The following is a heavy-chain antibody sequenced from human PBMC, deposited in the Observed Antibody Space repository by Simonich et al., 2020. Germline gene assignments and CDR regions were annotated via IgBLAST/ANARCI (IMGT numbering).Heavy chain of an antibody. CDR2: IYYSGGT. J-gene: IGHJ4*02. CDR3: ARQRVLMVYAIDY. V-gene: IGHV4-39*01. D-gene: IGHD2-8*01. Sequence: QLQLQESGPGLVKPSETLSLTCTVSGGSISSSSYYWGGFRQPPGKGLEWIGGIYYSGGTYYNPSLKSRVTISVDTSKNQFSLKLSSVTAADTAVYYCARQRVLMVYAIDYWGQGTLVTVSS. CDR1: GGSISSSSYY.